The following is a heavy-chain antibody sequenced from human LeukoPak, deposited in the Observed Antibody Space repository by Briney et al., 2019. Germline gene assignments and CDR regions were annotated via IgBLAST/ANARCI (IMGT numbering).Heavy chain of an antibody. CDR1: SGSISFYY. V-gene: IGHV4-59*08. CDR2: ISYSGST. CDR3: ARHGSGSWYLEY. D-gene: IGHD1-26*01. J-gene: IGHJ4*02. Sequence: SETLSLTCTVSSGSISFYYWSWIRQPPGKGLECIGYISYSGSTNYNSSLKSRVTISVDTSKNQFSLKLSSVTAADTAVYYCARHGSGSWYLEYWGQGTLVTVSS.